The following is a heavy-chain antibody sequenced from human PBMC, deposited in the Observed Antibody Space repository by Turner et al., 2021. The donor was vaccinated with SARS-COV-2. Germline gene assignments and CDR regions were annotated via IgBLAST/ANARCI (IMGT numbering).Heavy chain of an antibody. V-gene: IGHV3-15*01. J-gene: IGHJ6*03. Sequence: EVQLVVSGGGLVEPGGSLRVSCAASGFTFSTTWMTWVRQAPGKGLEWVGRIKSKIDGGTVDYAAPVKGRFTISRDDSEDTLYMQMNSLKTEDTAVYYCATANKVYDYMDVWGEGATVTDSS. CDR1: GFTFSTTW. CDR2: IKSKIDGGTV. CDR3: ATANKVYDYMDV.